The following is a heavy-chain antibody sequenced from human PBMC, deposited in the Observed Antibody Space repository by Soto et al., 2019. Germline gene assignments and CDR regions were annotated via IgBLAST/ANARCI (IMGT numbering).Heavy chain of an antibody. CDR3: ARSGVAWSLPGYFDY. D-gene: IGHD2-21*02. Sequence: PGGSLRLSCAAFGFTLSSYAMHWVRQAPGKGLEWVAVISYDGSNKYYADSVKGRFTISRDNSKNTLYLQMNSLRAEDTAVYYCARSGVAWSLPGYFDYWGQGTLVTVSS. V-gene: IGHV3-30-3*01. CDR1: GFTLSSYA. J-gene: IGHJ4*02. CDR2: ISYDGSNK.